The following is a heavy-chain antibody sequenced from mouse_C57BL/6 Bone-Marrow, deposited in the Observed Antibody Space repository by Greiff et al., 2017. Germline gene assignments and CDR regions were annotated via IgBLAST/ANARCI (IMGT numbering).Heavy chain of an antibody. D-gene: IGHD3-2*02. CDR2: IWTGGGT. V-gene: IGHV2-9-1*01. CDR3: ARKVDSSGYPYYYAMDY. Sequence: QVQLKQSGPGLVAPSQSLSITCTVSGFSLTSYAISWVRQPPGKGLEWLGVIWTGGGTNYNSALKSRLSISKDNSKSQVFLKMNSLQTDDTARYYCARKVDSSGYPYYYAMDYWGQGTSVTVSS. J-gene: IGHJ4*01. CDR1: GFSLTSYA.